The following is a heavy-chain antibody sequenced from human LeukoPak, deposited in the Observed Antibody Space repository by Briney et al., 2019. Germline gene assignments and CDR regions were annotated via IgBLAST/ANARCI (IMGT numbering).Heavy chain of an antibody. V-gene: IGHV3-48*02. D-gene: IGHD1-26*01. J-gene: IGHJ4*02. CDR3: ARDSGLIMGALNFDY. CDR1: GFTFSTFG. Sequence: GGSLRLSCAASGFTFSTFGMSWVRQAPGKGLEWVSYISSSSGTIFYADSVKGRFPISRDNAKNLLYLQMNSLRDEDTAVYYCARDSGLIMGALNFDYWGQGTLVTVSS. CDR2: ISSSSGTI.